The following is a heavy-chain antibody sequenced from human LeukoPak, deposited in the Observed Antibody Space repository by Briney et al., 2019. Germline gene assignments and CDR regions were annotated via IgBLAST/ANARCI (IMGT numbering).Heavy chain of an antibody. J-gene: IGHJ5*02. CDR2: IGNDGSNT. CDR1: GFAFSSHW. Sequence: GGSLRLSCAASGFAFSSHWMHWVRHAPGKGLVWVSRIGNDGSNTYYADSVKGRFTISRDNAKNMLWLQMNSMRVEDTAIYYCVRDRPHNWFDPWGQGILVTVSS. V-gene: IGHV3-74*01. CDR3: VRDRPHNWFDP.